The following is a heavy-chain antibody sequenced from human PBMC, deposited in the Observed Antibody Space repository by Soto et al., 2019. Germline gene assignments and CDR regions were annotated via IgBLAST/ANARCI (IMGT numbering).Heavy chain of an antibody. Sequence: PGGSLRLCCAASGFTFSSFGMHWVRQAPGKELEWVAVILYDGSNKYYADSVKGRFTISRDNSKNTLYLQMNSLRAEDTAVFYCAKPTVPFGRTVVAGPFDNWGQGTPVTVSS. CDR3: AKPTVPFGRTVVAGPFDN. CDR2: ILYDGSNK. D-gene: IGHD6-19*01. CDR1: GFTFSSFG. J-gene: IGHJ4*02. V-gene: IGHV3-30*18.